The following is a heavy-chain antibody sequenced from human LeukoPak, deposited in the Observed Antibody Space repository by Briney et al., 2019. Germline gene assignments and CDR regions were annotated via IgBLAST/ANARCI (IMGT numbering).Heavy chain of an antibody. CDR1: GGTFSSYA. CDR2: INPSGGST. Sequence: ASVKVSCKASGGTFSSYAISWVRQAPGQGLEWMGIINPSGGSTSYAQKFQGRVTMTRDTSTSTVYMELSSLRSEDTAVYYCARSRRFYGSGSYYSGYFDYWGQGTLVTVSS. D-gene: IGHD3-10*01. CDR3: ARSRRFYGSGSYYSGYFDY. V-gene: IGHV1-46*01. J-gene: IGHJ4*02.